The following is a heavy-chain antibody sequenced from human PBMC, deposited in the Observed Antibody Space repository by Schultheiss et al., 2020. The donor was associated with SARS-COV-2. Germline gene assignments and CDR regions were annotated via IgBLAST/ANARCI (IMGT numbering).Heavy chain of an antibody. V-gene: IGHV1-18*04. CDR2: ISAYNGNT. CDR3: ARHYYDSSGYL. Sequence: ASVKVSCKASGYTFTGYYMHWVRQAPGQGLEWMGWISAYNGNTNYAQKLQGRVTMTTDTSTSTAYMELRSLRSDDTAVYYCARHYYDSSGYLWGQGTLVTVSS. J-gene: IGHJ4*02. CDR1: GYTFTGYY. D-gene: IGHD3-22*01.